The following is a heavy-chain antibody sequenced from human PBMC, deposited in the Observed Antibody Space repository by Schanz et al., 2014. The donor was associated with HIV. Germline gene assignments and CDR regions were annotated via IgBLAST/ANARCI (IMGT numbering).Heavy chain of an antibody. D-gene: IGHD5-12*01. V-gene: IGHV1-69*18. J-gene: IGHJ4*02. CDR2: IVPIFGTP. CDR1: GGRFSSYA. CDR3: AADPPQNGYNSLDY. Sequence: QVQLVQSGAEVKKPGSSVKVSCESSGGRFSSYAINWVRQAPGQGLEWMGRIVPIFGTPNYAQKFQGRVTITADDIASTAYMELSGRTSGDTADYYCAADPPQNGYNSLDYWGRGTLVTVSS.